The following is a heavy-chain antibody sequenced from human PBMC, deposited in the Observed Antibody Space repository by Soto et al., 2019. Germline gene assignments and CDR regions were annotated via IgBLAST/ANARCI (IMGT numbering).Heavy chain of an antibody. J-gene: IGHJ4*02. V-gene: IGHV3-64*01. CDR2: ISSNGGST. CDR1: GFTFSSYA. CDR3: ARGARQLVSFGFDY. D-gene: IGHD6-13*01. Sequence: GGSLRLSCAASGFTFSSYAMHWVRQAPGKGLEYVSAISSNGGSTYYANSVKGRFTISRDNSKNTLYLQMGSLRAEDMAVYYCARGARQLVSFGFDYWGQGTLVTVSS.